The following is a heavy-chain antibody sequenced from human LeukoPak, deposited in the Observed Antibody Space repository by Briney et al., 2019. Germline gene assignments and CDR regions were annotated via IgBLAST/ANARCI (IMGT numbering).Heavy chain of an antibody. CDR3: ARHYCSGGSCYSFYYYYYMDV. V-gene: IGHV1-18*01. J-gene: IGHJ6*03. D-gene: IGHD2-15*01. CDR1: GCTFTSYG. Sequence: VKVSCKASGCTFTSYGISWVRQAPGQGLEWMGWISAYNGNTNYAQKLQGRVTMTTDTSTSTAYMELRSLRSDDTAVYYCARHYCSGGSCYSFYYYYYMDVWGKGTTVTVSS. CDR2: ISAYNGNT.